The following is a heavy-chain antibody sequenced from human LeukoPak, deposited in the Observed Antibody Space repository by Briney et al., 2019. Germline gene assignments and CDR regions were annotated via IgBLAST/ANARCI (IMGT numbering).Heavy chain of an antibody. V-gene: IGHV1-18*01. CDR1: GYTFTSYG. Sequence: ASVKVSCKASGYTFTSYGISWVRQAPGQGLEWMGWISAYNGNTNYAQKLLGRVTMTTDTSTSTAYMELRSLRSDDTAVYYCARDADIEVGYSSSSSSDYWGQGTLVTVSS. CDR3: ARDADIEVGYSSSSSSDY. D-gene: IGHD6-6*01. J-gene: IGHJ4*02. CDR2: ISAYNGNT.